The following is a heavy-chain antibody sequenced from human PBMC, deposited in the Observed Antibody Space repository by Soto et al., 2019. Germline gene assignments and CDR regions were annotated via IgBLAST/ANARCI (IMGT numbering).Heavy chain of an antibody. J-gene: IGHJ6*02. Sequence: GGSLRLSCAASGFTVSSNYMSWVRQAPGKGLEWVSVIYSGGSTYYADSVKGRFTISRDNSKNTLYLQMNSLRAEDTAVYYCARLGSALTGDYYYGMDVWGQGTTVTSP. CDR1: GFTVSSNY. CDR3: ARLGSALTGDYYYGMDV. CDR2: IYSGGST. D-gene: IGHD7-27*01. V-gene: IGHV3-53*01.